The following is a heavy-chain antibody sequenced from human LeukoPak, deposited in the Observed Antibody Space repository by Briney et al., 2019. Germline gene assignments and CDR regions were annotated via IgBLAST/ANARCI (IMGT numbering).Heavy chain of an antibody. D-gene: IGHD2-15*01. CDR1: GGSFSGYY. V-gene: IGHV4-34*01. J-gene: IGHJ4*02. Sequence: SETLSLTCAVYGGSFSGYYWSWIRQPPGKGLEWIGEINHSESTNYNPSLKSRVTISVDTSKNQFSLKLSSVTAADTAVYYCAREEGYCSGGSCYNYWGQGTLVTVSS. CDR3: AREEGYCSGGSCYNY. CDR2: INHSEST.